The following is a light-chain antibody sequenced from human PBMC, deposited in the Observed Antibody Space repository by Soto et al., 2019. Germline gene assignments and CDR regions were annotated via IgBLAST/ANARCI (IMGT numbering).Light chain of an antibody. CDR1: SSDVGGYDY. J-gene: IGLJ2*01. CDR2: HVS. CDR3: TSYTSSSTLV. V-gene: IGLV2-14*01. Sequence: QSALTQPASVSGSPGQSITISCTGTSSDVGGYDYVSWYQQRPGEAPNLMIFHVSNRPSGVSDRFSGSKSGNTASLTISGIQAEDEADYYCTSYTSSSTLVFGGGTKRTVL.